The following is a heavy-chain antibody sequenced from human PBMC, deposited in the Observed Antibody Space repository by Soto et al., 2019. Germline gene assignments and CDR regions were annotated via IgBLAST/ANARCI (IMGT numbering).Heavy chain of an antibody. J-gene: IGHJ4*02. CDR2: IKSISDGETT. V-gene: IGHV3-15*07. CDR3: TRRIAVAGTYYFDY. Sequence: LLVESGGGIVQPGGSLRLSCVASGFTFSHAWMDWVRQAPGKGLEWVGRIKSISDGETTNYAASVAGRFTISRDDSKNTLLLHVNSLKTEDTGVYYCTRRIAVAGTYYFDYWGQGTLVTVSA. D-gene: IGHD6-19*01. CDR1: GFTFSHAW.